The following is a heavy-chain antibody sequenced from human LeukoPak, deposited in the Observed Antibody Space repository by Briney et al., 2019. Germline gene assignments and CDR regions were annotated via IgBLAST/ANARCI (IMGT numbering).Heavy chain of an antibody. D-gene: IGHD3-10*01. V-gene: IGHV1-2*06. J-gene: IGHJ4*02. CDR3: ARVLVRGVISFDY. CDR1: GYTFTGYY. CDR2: INPNSGGT. Sequence: ASVKVSCKASGYTFTGYYMHWVRQAPGQGLEWMGRINPNSGGTNYAQKFQGRVTMIRDTSISTAYMELSRLRSDDTAVYYCARVLVRGVISFDYWGQGTLVTVSS.